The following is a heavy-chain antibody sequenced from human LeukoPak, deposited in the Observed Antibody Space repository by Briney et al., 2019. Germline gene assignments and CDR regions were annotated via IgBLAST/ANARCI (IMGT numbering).Heavy chain of an antibody. D-gene: IGHD6-13*01. V-gene: IGHV3-38-3*01. CDR2: ISGGST. CDR1: GFTVSSNE. Sequence: PGGSLRLSCAASGFTVSSNEMSWVRQAPGKGLEWVSSISGGSTYYADSRKGRFTISRDNSKNTLHLQMNSLRAEDTAVYYCAKGDSGSWYRGFDPWGQGTLVTVSS. J-gene: IGHJ5*02. CDR3: AKGDSGSWYRGFDP.